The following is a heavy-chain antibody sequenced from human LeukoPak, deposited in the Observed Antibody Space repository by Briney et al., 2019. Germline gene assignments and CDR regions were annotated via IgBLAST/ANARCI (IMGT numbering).Heavy chain of an antibody. CDR2: IYSGDST. CDR3: ARMDIVVVPAAIDY. D-gene: IGHD2-2*03. CDR1: EFSVGSNY. V-gene: IGHV3-53*01. Sequence: GGSLRLSCAASEFSVGSNYMSWVRQAPGKGLEWVSVIYSGDSTYYADSVKGRFTISRDNSKNTLYLQMNSLRAEDTAVYYCARMDIVVVPAAIDYWGQGTLVTVSS. J-gene: IGHJ4*02.